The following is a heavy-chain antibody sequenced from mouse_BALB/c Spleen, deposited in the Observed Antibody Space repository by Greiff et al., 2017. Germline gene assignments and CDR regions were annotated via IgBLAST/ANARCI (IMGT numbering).Heavy chain of an antibody. Sequence: DVQLQESGPGLVKPSQSLSLTCSVTGYSITSGYYWNWIRQFPGNKLEWMGYISYDGSNNYNPSLKNRISITRDTSKNQFFLKLNSVTTEDTATYYCARGPGAMDYWGQGTSVTVSS. V-gene: IGHV3-6*02. CDR2: ISYDGSN. CDR1: GYSITSGYY. J-gene: IGHJ4*01. CDR3: ARGPGAMDY.